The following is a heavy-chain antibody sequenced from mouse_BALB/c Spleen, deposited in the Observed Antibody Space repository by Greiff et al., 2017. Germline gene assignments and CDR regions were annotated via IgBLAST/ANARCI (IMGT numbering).Heavy chain of an antibody. J-gene: IGHJ2*01. CDR1: GFTFSSYT. D-gene: IGHD2-1*01. V-gene: IGHV5-12-2*01. CDR2: ISNGGGST. CDR3: ARHYGNYYFDY. Sequence: LQQSGGGLVQPGGSLKLSCAASGFTFSSYTMSWVRQTPEKRLEWVAYISNGGGSTYYPDTVKGRFTISRDNAKNTLYLQMSSLKSEDTAMYYCARHYGNYYFDYWGQGTTLTVSS.